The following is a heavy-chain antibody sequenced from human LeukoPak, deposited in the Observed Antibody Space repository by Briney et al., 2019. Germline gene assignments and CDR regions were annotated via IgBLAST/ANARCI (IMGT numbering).Heavy chain of an antibody. CDR3: ASTYFYDSSGFDQ. CDR2: IYYTGST. D-gene: IGHD3-22*01. J-gene: IGHJ4*02. Sequence: SETLSLTCTVSGASISSYYWSWIRQPPGKGLGWIGYIYYTGSTNYNPSLKSRVTISVDRSKDQFSLKLSSVTAADTAVYFCASTYFYDSSGFDQWGQGTLVTVSS. V-gene: IGHV4-59*01. CDR1: GASISSYY.